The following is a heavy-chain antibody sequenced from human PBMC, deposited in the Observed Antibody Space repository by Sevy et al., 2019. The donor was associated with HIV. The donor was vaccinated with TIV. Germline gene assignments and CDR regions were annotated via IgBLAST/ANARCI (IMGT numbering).Heavy chain of an antibody. Sequence: GESLKISCAASGFSLNTYWMSWVRQAPGKGLEWVANIKQDGSVTYDVDSVKGRFTISRDNARNFLFLQMNSLRAEDTARYYCVRAATADGSFWGQGTLVTVSS. CDR1: GFSLNTYW. D-gene: IGHD6-13*01. J-gene: IGHJ4*02. V-gene: IGHV3-7*01. CDR2: IKQDGSVT. CDR3: VRAATADGSF.